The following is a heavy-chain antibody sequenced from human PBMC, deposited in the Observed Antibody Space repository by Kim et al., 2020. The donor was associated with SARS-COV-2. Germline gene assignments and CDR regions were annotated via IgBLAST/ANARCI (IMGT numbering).Heavy chain of an antibody. D-gene: IGHD3-9*01. V-gene: IGHV1-2*02. Sequence: YAQKFQGRVTMTRETSISTAYMELSRLRSDDTAVYYCARGISLTLYGMDVWGQGTTVTVSS. J-gene: IGHJ6*02. CDR3: ARGISLTLYGMDV.